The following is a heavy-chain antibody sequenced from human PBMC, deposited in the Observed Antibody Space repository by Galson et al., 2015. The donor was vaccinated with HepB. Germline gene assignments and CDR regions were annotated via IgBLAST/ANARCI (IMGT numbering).Heavy chain of an antibody. CDR2: VYYSGST. CDR3: ARHCWFRGSCYGYYFDH. Sequence: ETLSLTCTVSGGSISSSSYYWGWIRQPPGKGLEWIGSVYYSGSTYYNPSLKSRVTISVDTSKNQFSPKLSSVTAADTAVYYCARHCWFRGSCYGYYFDHWGQGTLVTVSS. CDR1: GGSISSSSYY. V-gene: IGHV4-39*01. D-gene: IGHD2-15*01. J-gene: IGHJ4*02.